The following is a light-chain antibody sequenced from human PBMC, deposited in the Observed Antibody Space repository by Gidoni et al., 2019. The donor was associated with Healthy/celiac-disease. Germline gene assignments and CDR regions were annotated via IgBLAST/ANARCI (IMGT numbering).Light chain of an antibody. J-gene: IGLJ2*01. CDR3: SSYTSSGVV. V-gene: IGLV2-14*01. CDR2: EVS. CDR1: SSDVGGYNY. Sequence: QSALTQPASVSGSPGQSITISCTGTSSDVGGYNYVSWYQQHPGKAPKLMIYEVSNRPSGFPDRFSGSKSGNTASLTISGLQAEDEADYYCSSYTSSGVVFGGGTKLTVL.